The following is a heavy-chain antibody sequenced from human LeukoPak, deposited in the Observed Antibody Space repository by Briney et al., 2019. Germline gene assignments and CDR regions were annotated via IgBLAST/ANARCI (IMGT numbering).Heavy chain of an antibody. V-gene: IGHV4-59*01. CDR1: GGSISSYY. D-gene: IGHD3-22*01. CDR2: IYYSGST. J-gene: IGHJ4*02. Sequence: PSETLSLTCTVSGGSISSYYWSWIRQPPGKGLEWIGYIYYSGSTNYNPSLKSRVTISVDTSKNQFSLKLSSVTAADTAVYYCASMYDSSGYPLDYWGQGTLVTVSS. CDR3: ASMYDSSGYPLDY.